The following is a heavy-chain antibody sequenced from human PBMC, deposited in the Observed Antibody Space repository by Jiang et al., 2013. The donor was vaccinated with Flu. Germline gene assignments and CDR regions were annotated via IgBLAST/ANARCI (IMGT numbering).Heavy chain of an antibody. CDR3: ARGLVTYFDSSGYFHFDS. D-gene: IGHD3-22*01. Sequence: SQTLSLTCVISGDSVSSTSAAWTWIRQSPLRGLEWLGRTYYRSKWYHDYAESVRSRITISPDTSKNQFSLRLNSLTPEDTAVYFCARGLVTYFDSSGYFHFDSWGQG. J-gene: IGHJ4*02. V-gene: IGHV6-1*01. CDR2: TYYRSKWYH. CDR1: GDSVSSTSAA.